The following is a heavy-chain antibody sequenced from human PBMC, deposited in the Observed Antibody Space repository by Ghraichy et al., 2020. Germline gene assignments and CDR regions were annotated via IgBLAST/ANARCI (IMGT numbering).Heavy chain of an antibody. V-gene: IGHV3-30*04. Sequence: SLRLSCAASGFTFSNYPMHWVRQAPGKGLEWVTVISYDGSNKYYADSVKGRFTISRDNSENTLYLQMNGLRVEDTAVYSCARFCSGGSCYLGAFDIWGQGTMVTVSS. CDR3: ARFCSGGSCYLGAFDI. J-gene: IGHJ3*02. CDR1: GFTFSNYP. CDR2: ISYDGSNK. D-gene: IGHD2-15*01.